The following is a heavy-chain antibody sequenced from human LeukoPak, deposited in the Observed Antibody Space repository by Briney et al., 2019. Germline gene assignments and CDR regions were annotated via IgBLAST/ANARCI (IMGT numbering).Heavy chain of an antibody. CDR2: IIPIFGTA. D-gene: IGHD1-26*01. J-gene: IGHJ4*02. V-gene: IGHV1-69*05. CDR3: ARDRESGSYYEGSDY. CDR1: GGTFSSYA. Sequence: ASVKVSCKASGGTFSSYAISWVRQAPGQGLEWMGRIIPIFGTANYAQKFQGRVTITTDESTSTAYLELSSLRSEDTAVYYCARDRESGSYYEGSDYWGQGTLVTVSS.